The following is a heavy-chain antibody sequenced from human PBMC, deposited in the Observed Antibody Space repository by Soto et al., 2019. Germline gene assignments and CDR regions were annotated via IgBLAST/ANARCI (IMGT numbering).Heavy chain of an antibody. Sequence: QVQLVESGGGVVQPGRSLRLSCAASGFTFSSYGMHWVRQAPGKGLEWVAVIWYDGSNKYYADSVKGRFTISRDNSKKTLYLQMNSLRAEDTAVYYCARDGGELGYCSGGSCYSNWFDPWGQGTLVTVSS. CDR2: IWYDGSNK. CDR3: ARDGGELGYCSGGSCYSNWFDP. J-gene: IGHJ5*02. V-gene: IGHV3-33*01. D-gene: IGHD2-15*01. CDR1: GFTFSSYG.